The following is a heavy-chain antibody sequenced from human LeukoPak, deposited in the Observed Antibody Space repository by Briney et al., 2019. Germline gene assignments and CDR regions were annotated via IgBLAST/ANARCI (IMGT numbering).Heavy chain of an antibody. CDR1: GGTFSSYA. CDR3: ARARYSGYVGNKYYFDY. V-gene: IGHV1-69*05. D-gene: IGHD5-12*01. Sequence: GASVKVSCKASGGTFSSYAISWVRQAPGQGLEWMGRIIPIFGTANYAQKSQGRVTISTDESTSTAYMELSSLRSEDTAVYYCARARYSGYVGNKYYFDYWGQGTLVTVSS. CDR2: IIPIFGTA. J-gene: IGHJ4*02.